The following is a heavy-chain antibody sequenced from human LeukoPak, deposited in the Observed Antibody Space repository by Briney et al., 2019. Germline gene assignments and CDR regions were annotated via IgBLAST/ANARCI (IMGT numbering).Heavy chain of an antibody. D-gene: IGHD5-18*01. CDR2: ICGSGGST. CDR3: AKSGYSYDIDY. CDR1: GFTFSTYA. V-gene: IGHV3-23*01. Sequence: GGSLRLSCAASGFTFSTYAMSWVRQIPGKGLEWVSAICGSGGSTYYADSVKGRFTISRDNSKNTLYLQMNSLRAEDTAVYYCAKSGYSYDIDYWGQGTLVTVSS. J-gene: IGHJ4*02.